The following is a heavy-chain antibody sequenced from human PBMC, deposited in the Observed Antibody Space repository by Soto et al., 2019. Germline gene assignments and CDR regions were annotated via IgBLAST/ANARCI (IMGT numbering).Heavy chain of an antibody. CDR3: ARTYIAASRPTASDL. V-gene: IGHV1-69*01. D-gene: IGHD6-13*01. Sequence: QVQLVQSGAEVRKPGSSVKVSCKASGDTFMYYAFTWVRQAPGQGLEWVGQAITVFGTTNHAQKLQGRVTFTADESTSTAYMEWSSLRFEDTAVYFCARTYIAASRPTASDLWGQGKMVTVSS. CDR1: GDTFMYYA. CDR2: AITVFGTT. J-gene: IGHJ3*01.